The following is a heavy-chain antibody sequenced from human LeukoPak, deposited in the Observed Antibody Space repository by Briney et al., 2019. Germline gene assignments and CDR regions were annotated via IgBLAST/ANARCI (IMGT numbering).Heavy chain of an antibody. Sequence: GASVKVSCKASGYRFTSYYMHWVRQAPGQGLEWMGWINPNSGDTNYAQKFQGRVTMTRDTSISTAYMELSRLRSDDTAVYYCARDQNHAFDIWGQGTLVTVSS. CDR1: GYRFTSYY. CDR2: INPNSGDT. D-gene: IGHD2/OR15-2a*01. V-gene: IGHV1-2*02. J-gene: IGHJ3*02. CDR3: ARDQNHAFDI.